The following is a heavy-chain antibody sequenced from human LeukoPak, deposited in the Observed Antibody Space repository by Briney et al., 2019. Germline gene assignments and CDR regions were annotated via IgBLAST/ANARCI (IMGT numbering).Heavy chain of an antibody. V-gene: IGHV3-7*01. D-gene: IGHD3-16*01. CDR1: GFTFSSYW. CDR3: ARSPRRITFGGVISVWFDP. J-gene: IGHJ5*02. CDR2: IKKDGSEK. Sequence: GGSLRLSCAASGFTFSSYWMSWVRQAPGKGLEWVANIKKDGSEKYNVDSVKGRFTISRDHAKNSLYLQMDSLRAEDTAVYYCARSPRRITFGGVISVWFDPWGQGTLVTVSS.